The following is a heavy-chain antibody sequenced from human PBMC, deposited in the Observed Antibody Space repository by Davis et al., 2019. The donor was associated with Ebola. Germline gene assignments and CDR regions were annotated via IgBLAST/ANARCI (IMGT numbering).Heavy chain of an antibody. CDR1: GYSFTSYW. V-gene: IGHV5-10-1*01. D-gene: IGHD2-2*01. CDR3: ARRSTRLVPAATERWFDA. Sequence: GESLKISCKGSGYSFTSYWVTWVRQMPGKGLEWMGRIDPSDSYTNYSPSFQGHVTFSADKSISTAFLQWSSLKASDTAMYYCARRSTRLVPAATERWFDAWGQGTLVTVSS. CDR2: IDPSDSYT. J-gene: IGHJ5*02.